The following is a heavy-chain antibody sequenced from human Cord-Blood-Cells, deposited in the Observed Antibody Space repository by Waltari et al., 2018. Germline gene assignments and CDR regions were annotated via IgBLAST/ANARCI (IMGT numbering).Heavy chain of an antibody. Sequence: QVQLVQSGAEVKKPGASVKVSCKASGYTFTSYDIYWVRQATGQGLEWMGWMNPNSGNTGDAQKFQGRDTMTRNTSISTAYMELSSLRSEDTAVYYCARVKNYYGSGSYYNVYYWGQGTLVTVSS. J-gene: IGHJ4*02. V-gene: IGHV1-8*01. CDR1: GYTFTSYD. CDR3: ARVKNYYGSGSYYNVYY. D-gene: IGHD3-10*01. CDR2: MNPNSGNT.